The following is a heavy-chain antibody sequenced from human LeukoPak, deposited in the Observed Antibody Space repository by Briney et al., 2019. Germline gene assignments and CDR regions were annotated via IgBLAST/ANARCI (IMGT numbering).Heavy chain of an antibody. CDR1: GFTFSSYG. V-gene: IGHV3-48*04. Sequence: GGSLRLSCAASGFTFSSYGMHWVRQAPGKGLEWVSYISSSGSTIYYADSVKGRFTISRDNAKNSLYLQMNSLRAEDTAVYYCARDRYDFWSGLIGHYYYYYYMDVWGKGTTVTVSS. D-gene: IGHD3-3*01. J-gene: IGHJ6*03. CDR2: ISSSGSTI. CDR3: ARDRYDFWSGLIGHYYYYYYMDV.